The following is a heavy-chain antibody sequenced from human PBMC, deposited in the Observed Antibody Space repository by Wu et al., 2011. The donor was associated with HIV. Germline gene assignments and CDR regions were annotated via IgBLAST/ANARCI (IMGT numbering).Heavy chain of an antibody. D-gene: IGHD6-19*01. CDR2: INPSGGST. CDR1: GYTFTSYY. CDR3: ASDSGHISGWYTWFDP. J-gene: IGHJ5*02. Sequence: QVQLVQSGAEVKKPGASVKVSCKASGYTFTSYYMHWVRQAPGQGLEWMGIINPSGGSTSYAQKFQGRITMTRDTFTSTVYMELSSLRSEDTAVYYCASDSGHISGWYTWFDPWAREPWSPSPQ. V-gene: IGHV1-46*01.